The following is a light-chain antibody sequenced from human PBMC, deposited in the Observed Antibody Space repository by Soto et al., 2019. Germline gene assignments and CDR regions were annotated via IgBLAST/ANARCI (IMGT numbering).Light chain of an antibody. V-gene: IGLV2-18*02. Sequence: QSALTQPPSMSGSPGQSITISCKGSSADIGSHNRVSWYHQPPDTAPKLIIYDVNDRPSGVPDRFSGSKSADTASLSISGLQPEDEGGYYCSSSSSNSASVLFGGGTKLTVL. J-gene: IGLJ2*01. CDR2: DVN. CDR1: SADIGSHNR. CDR3: SSSSSNSASVL.